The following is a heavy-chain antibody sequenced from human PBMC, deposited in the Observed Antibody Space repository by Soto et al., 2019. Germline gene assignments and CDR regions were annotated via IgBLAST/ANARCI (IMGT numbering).Heavy chain of an antibody. D-gene: IGHD1-20*01. CDR3: AKDLRYTWNPAAQGGLEY. J-gene: IGHJ4*02. Sequence: PGWSLRLSCEASGFTFSNYAMSLVRQAPGKGLEWVSSISGGGAAPYYVDSVKGRFTISRDNIKITLYLQMKNLRAEDTGVYYCAKDLRYTWNPAAQGGLEYWGKGTLVTVSS. CDR2: ISGGGAAP. V-gene: IGHV3-23*01. CDR1: GFTFSNYA.